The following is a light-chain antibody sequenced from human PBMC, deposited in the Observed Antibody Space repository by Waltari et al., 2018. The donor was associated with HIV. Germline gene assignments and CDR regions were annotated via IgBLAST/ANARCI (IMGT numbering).Light chain of an antibody. CDR1: QNISTS. Sequence: ETVMTQSPSALSVSPGERVPLSCRASQNISTSLAWYQQKPGQSPRLLIYDASARATGVPARFSGSGSGTEFTLHISALQSEDLAVYFCQEYEKWPLTFGPGSKVNIK. V-gene: IGKV3-15*01. J-gene: IGKJ3*01. CDR3: QEYEKWPLT. CDR2: DAS.